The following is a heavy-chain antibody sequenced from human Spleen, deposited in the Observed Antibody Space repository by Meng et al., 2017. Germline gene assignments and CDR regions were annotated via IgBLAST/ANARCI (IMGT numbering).Heavy chain of an antibody. J-gene: IGHJ1*01. D-gene: IGHD3-22*01. V-gene: IGHV4-34*01. Sequence: HLHHVGSRRSHPPSSPPLSCAVFVRACNCYYWHCHPHSPGKGLDWIEEINHSRSTNHNPSLKSRVTISVDTSKNQFSLKLSSVTAADTAVYYCAVVVTEEVSIVEHWGQGTLVTVSS. CDR2: INHSRST. CDR1: VRACNCYY. CDR3: AVVVTEEVSIVEH.